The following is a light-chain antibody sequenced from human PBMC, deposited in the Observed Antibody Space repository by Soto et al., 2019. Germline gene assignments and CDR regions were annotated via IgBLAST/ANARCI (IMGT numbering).Light chain of an antibody. J-gene: IGKJ3*01. CDR1: QSVSSNN. Sequence: EIVLTQSPGTLSLSPGERATLSCRASQSVSSNNLAWYQQRPGQAPRVVIYGASTRATCIPERFSGSWSGTDFTLTISRLEPEDFVVYYCQQYGRSPFTFGPGTKVDIK. CDR3: QQYGRSPFT. V-gene: IGKV3-20*01. CDR2: GAS.